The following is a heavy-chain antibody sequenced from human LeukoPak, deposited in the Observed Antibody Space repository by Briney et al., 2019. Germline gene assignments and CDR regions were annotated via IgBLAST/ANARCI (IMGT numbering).Heavy chain of an antibody. Sequence: SETLSLTCTVSSGSISSSSYYWGWIRQPPGTGLEWIGSIYYSGSTYYNPSLKSRVTISVDTSKNQFSLKLSSVTAADTAVYYCARLKFMTTVVTPLRWGQGTLVTVSS. V-gene: IGHV4-39*01. CDR1: SGSISSSSYY. CDR2: IYYSGST. CDR3: ARLKFMTTVVTPLR. D-gene: IGHD4-17*01. J-gene: IGHJ4*02.